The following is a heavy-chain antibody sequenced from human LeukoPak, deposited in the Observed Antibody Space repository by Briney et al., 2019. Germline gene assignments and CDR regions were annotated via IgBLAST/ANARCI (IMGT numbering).Heavy chain of an antibody. CDR1: GFTVSSNY. J-gene: IGHJ4*02. Sequence: PGGSLRLSCAASGFTVSSNYMSWVRQAPGKGLEWVANIKQDGSEKYYVDSVKGRFTISRDNAKNSLYLQMNSLRAEDTAVYYCARRRYSVSSQHFDYWGQGTLVTVSS. D-gene: IGHD1-26*01. CDR2: IKQDGSEK. V-gene: IGHV3-7*01. CDR3: ARRRYSVSSQHFDY.